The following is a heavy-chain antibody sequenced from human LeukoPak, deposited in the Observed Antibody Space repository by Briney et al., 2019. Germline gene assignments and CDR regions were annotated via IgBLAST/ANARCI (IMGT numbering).Heavy chain of an antibody. D-gene: IGHD6-13*01. CDR3: AREPTYSSSWYTTCDF. V-gene: IGHV3-48*01. CDR1: GFTFSSYN. J-gene: IGHJ4*02. Sequence: PGGSLRLSCAASGFTFSSYNMSWVRQAPGKGLEWISYISLSTTSIYYADSVKGRFTISRDNAKNSLYLQMNSLRAEDTAVYYCAREPTYSSSWYTTCDFWGQGTLVTVSS. CDR2: ISLSTTSI.